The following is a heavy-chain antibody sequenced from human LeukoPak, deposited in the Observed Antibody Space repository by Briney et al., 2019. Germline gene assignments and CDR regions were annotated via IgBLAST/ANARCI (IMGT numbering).Heavy chain of an antibody. V-gene: IGHV3-20*04. CDR1: GFTFDDYG. D-gene: IGHD3-9*01. J-gene: IGHJ4*02. Sequence: GGSLRLSCAASGFTFDDYGMSWVRQAPGKGLEWVSGINWNGGSTGYADSVKGRFTITRDNAKNSLYLQMNSLRAEDTALYYCARGSLYYDILTGYGPLDYWGQGTLVTVSS. CDR2: INWNGGST. CDR3: ARGSLYYDILTGYGPLDY.